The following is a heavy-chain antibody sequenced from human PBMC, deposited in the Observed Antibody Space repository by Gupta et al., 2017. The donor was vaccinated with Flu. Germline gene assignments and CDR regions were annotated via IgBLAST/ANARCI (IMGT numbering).Heavy chain of an antibody. D-gene: IGHD6-19*01. CDR3: ARVDSSGWEDYYYGLDV. CDR2: IYYSGST. J-gene: IGHJ6*02. CDR1: GGSISSYY. Sequence: QVQLQESGPGLVKPSETLSLTCTVSGGSISSYYWSWIRQPPGKGLEWIGYIYYSGSTKYNPSLKSRVTISVDTTKNQFSLKLSSVTAADTAVYYCARVDSSGWEDYYYGLDVWGQGTTVTGSS. V-gene: IGHV4-59*01.